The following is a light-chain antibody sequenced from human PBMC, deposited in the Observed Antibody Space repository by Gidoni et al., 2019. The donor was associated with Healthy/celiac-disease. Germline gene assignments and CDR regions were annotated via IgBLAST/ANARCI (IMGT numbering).Light chain of an antibody. CDR1: KLGDKY. Sequence: SYELTQPPSVSVSPGQTASITCSGDKLGDKYACWYQQKPGQSPVLVIYQDSKRPSGIPERFSGSNSGNTATLTISGTQAMDEADYYCQAWDSSTWVFGGGTKLXVX. J-gene: IGLJ3*02. V-gene: IGLV3-1*01. CDR2: QDS. CDR3: QAWDSSTWV.